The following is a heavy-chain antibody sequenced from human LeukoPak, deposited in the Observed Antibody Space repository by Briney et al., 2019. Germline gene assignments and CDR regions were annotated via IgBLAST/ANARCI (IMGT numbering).Heavy chain of an antibody. CDR3: ARDIAKYCSSTSCYGYYYGMDV. CDR2: ISAYNGNT. J-gene: IGHJ6*02. V-gene: IGHV1-18*01. CDR1: GYTFTSYG. Sequence: GASVKVSCKASGYTFTSYGISWVRQAPGQGLEWMGWISAYNGNTNYAQKLQGRVTMTTDTSTSTAYMELRSLRSDDTAVYYCARDIAKYCSSTSCYGYYYGMDVWGQGTTVTVSS. D-gene: IGHD2-2*01.